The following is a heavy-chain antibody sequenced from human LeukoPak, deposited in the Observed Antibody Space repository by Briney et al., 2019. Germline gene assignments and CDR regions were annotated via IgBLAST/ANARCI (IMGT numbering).Heavy chain of an antibody. V-gene: IGHV3-11*06. Sequence: GRFTISRDNTKNSLYLQMNSLRAEDTAVYYCSRDPTYYLRYGYFDYWGQGALVTVSS. CDR3: SRDPTYYLRYGYFDY. D-gene: IGHD1-26*01. J-gene: IGHJ4*02.